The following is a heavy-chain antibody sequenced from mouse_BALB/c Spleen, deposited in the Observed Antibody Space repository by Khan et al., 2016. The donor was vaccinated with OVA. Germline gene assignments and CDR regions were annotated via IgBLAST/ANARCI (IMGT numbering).Heavy chain of an antibody. D-gene: IGHD1-1*02. CDR3: ARGGNFAY. CDR1: GYTFTDYA. V-gene: IGHV1S137*01. J-gene: IGHJ3*01. Sequence: QVQLQQSGAELARPGVSLKISCKGSGYTFTDYAMHWVKQSHAKSLEWIGVISSYYGVTDYNQKFQGKATLTVDRSSSTAYLELARLTSEDSAFSDCARGGNFAYWGQGTLVTDS. CDR2: ISSYYGVT.